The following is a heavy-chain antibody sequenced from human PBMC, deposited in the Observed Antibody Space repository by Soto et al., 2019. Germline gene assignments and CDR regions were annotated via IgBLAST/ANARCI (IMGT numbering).Heavy chain of an antibody. D-gene: IGHD3-10*01. CDR2: IHYSGNT. Sequence: SLTCSVSSASIGSYFWSWIRQPPGKGLEWIGNIHYSGNTNINPSLRSRVTMSADTSRNQFSLKLSSVTAADTAVYFCARDFSYGSRTNNWFGPWGQGTLVTVSS. CDR3: ARDFSYGSRTNNWFGP. J-gene: IGHJ5*02. CDR1: SASIGSYF. V-gene: IGHV4-59*01.